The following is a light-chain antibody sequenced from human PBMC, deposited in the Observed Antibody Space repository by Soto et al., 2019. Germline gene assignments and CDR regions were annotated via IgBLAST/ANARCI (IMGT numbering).Light chain of an antibody. Sequence: DIQMTQSPSSLSASVGDRVTISCRTSQAVDNYLNWYQQKPGKAPQLLISAASTLQSGVPSRFSGSGSGTDFTLTISSLQPDDFATYYCQQYNSYSRTFGQGTKVDIK. J-gene: IGKJ1*01. CDR3: QQYNSYSRT. CDR2: AAS. CDR1: QAVDNY. V-gene: IGKV1-16*01.